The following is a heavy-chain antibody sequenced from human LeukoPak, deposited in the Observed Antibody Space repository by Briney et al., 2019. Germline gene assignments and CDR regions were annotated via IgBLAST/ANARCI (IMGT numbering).Heavy chain of an antibody. CDR3: ARDGYTNNWYYFDY. Sequence: SETLSLTCTVSGGSISSGNYYWGWIRQPPGKGLEWIGSIYYNGNTYYSPSLKGRVTLSADTSKNQFSLKLNSVTAADTAVYYCARDGYTNNWYYFDYWGQGTLVTVSS. CDR1: GGSISSGNYY. D-gene: IGHD6-13*01. CDR2: IYYNGNT. V-gene: IGHV4-39*07. J-gene: IGHJ4*02.